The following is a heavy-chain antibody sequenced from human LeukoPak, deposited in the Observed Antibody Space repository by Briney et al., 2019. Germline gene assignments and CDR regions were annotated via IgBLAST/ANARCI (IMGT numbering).Heavy chain of an antibody. CDR2: IYPGDSDT. Sequence: GESLKISCKGSGYNFTSYWIGWVRQMPGKGLEWMGIIYPGDSDTRYSPSFQGQVTISADKSISTAYLQWSSLKASDTAMYYCARRRRSYAAAFDYWGQGTLVTVSS. D-gene: IGHD1-26*01. CDR1: GYNFTSYW. V-gene: IGHV5-51*01. J-gene: IGHJ4*02. CDR3: ARRRRSYAAAFDY.